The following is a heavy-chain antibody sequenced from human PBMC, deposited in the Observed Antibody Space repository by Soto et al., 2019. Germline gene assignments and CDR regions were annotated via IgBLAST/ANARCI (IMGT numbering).Heavy chain of an antibody. J-gene: IGHJ5*02. V-gene: IGHV1-18*01. Sequence: QVQLVQSGAEMKNPGASVKVSCKASGYTFTSYGISWVRQAPGQGLEWMGWISGFNDDTNHAQKLQGRVTMTKDTSTSTAYTELRRLKSDDTAVYYCARSGSYYPARNWFGPWGQGTLVTVSS. CDR1: GYTFTSYG. CDR3: ARSGSYYPARNWFGP. D-gene: IGHD3-10*01. CDR2: ISGFNDDT.